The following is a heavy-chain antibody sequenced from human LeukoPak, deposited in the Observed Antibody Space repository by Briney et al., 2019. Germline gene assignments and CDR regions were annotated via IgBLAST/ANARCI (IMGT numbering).Heavy chain of an antibody. CDR3: AKVRYYYGSGSYYNGPSAY. CDR1: GFTFSSYG. Sequence: GGSLRLSCAASGFTFSSYGMHWVRQAPGKGLEWVAFIRYDGSNKYYADSVKGRFTISRDNSKNTLYLQMNSLRAEDTAVYYCAKVRYYYGSGSYYNGPSAYCGQGTLVTVSS. CDR2: IRYDGSNK. D-gene: IGHD3-10*01. J-gene: IGHJ4*02. V-gene: IGHV3-30*02.